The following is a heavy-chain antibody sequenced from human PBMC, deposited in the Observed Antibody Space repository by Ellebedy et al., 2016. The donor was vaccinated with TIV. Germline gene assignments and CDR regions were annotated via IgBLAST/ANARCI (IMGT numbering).Heavy chain of an antibody. CDR1: GFTFSTSW. Sequence: GESLKISCVASGFTFSTSWMHWVRQASGKGLVWVSRIKTDGSYTTYADSVKGRFTISRDNAKNTLYLQMNSLRAEDTAVYYCAAKGSGYFDLWGCGTLVTVSS. D-gene: IGHD2-15*01. CDR3: AAKGSGYFDL. V-gene: IGHV3-74*01. J-gene: IGHJ2*01. CDR2: IKTDGSYT.